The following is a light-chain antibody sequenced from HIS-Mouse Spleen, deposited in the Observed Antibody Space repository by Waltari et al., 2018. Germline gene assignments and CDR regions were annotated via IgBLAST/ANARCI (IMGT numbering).Light chain of an antibody. CDR2: EDS. CDR3: YSTDSSGNHRV. CDR1: ALPKKY. Sequence: SYELTQPPSVSVSPGQTARITCSGDALPKKYAYWYQQKSGRAPVLVIYEDSKRPSGIRARFSGSSSGRMATLTISGAQVEDEADYYCYSTDSSGNHRVFGGGTKLTVL. V-gene: IGLV3-10*01. J-gene: IGLJ2*01.